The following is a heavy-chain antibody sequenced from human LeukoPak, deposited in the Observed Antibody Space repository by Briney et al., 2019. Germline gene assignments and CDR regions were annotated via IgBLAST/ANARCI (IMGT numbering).Heavy chain of an antibody. CDR3: ARDKERGSGWFVDY. J-gene: IGHJ4*02. D-gene: IGHD6-19*01. CDR1: GGSFSGYY. V-gene: IGHV4-34*01. Sequence: PSETLSLTCAVYGGSFSGYYWSWIRQPPGKGLEWIGEINHSGSTNYNPSLKSRVTISVDTSKNQFSLKLSSVTAADTAVYYCARDKERGSGWFVDYWGQGTLVTVSS. CDR2: INHSGST.